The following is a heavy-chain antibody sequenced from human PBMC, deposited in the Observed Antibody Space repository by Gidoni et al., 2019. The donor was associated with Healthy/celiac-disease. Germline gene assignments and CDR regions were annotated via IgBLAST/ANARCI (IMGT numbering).Heavy chain of an antibody. CDR2: ISYDGSNK. J-gene: IGHJ4*02. Sequence: QVQLVASGGGVVQPGRSLRLSCAAPGFTFSSYAMHWVRQAPGKGLEWVAVISYDGSNKYYADAVKGRFTISRDNSKNTLYLQMNSLRAEDTAVYYCAREGAVWSGYVDYWGQGTLVTVSS. D-gene: IGHD3-3*01. CDR3: AREGAVWSGYVDY. CDR1: GFTFSSYA. V-gene: IGHV3-30-3*01.